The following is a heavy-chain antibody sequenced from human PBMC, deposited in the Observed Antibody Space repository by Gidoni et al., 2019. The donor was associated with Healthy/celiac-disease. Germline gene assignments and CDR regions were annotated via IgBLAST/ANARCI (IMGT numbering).Heavy chain of an antibody. CDR3: ARSITIFGVVVYYYYGMDV. Sequence: QVQLVESGGGVVQPGRSLRLSCAASGFTFSRHAMHWVRQAPGKGLEWVAVISYDGSNKYYADSVKGRFTISRDNSKNTLYLQMNSLRAEDTAVYYCARSITIFGVVVYYYYGMDVWGQGTTVTVSS. CDR1: GFTFSRHA. CDR2: ISYDGSNK. J-gene: IGHJ6*02. V-gene: IGHV3-30-3*01. D-gene: IGHD3-3*01.